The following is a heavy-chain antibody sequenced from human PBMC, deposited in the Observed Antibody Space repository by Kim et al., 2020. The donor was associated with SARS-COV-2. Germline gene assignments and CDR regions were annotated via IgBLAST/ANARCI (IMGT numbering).Heavy chain of an antibody. CDR3: ASTVGRDLYYFDY. D-gene: IGHD1-26*01. V-gene: IGHV4-59*01. CDR1: GGSISSYY. Sequence: SETLSLTCTVSGGSISSYYWSWIRQPPGKGLEWIGYIYYSGSTNYNPSLKSRVTISVDTSKNQFSLKLSSVTAADTAVYYCASTVGRDLYYFDYWSQGTLVTVSS. CDR2: IYYSGST. J-gene: IGHJ4*02.